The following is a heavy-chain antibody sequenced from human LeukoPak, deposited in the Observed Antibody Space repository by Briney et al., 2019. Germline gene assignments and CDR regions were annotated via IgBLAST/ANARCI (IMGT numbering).Heavy chain of an antibody. CDR3: ARVSGPEYCSSTSCFIDY. D-gene: IGHD2-2*01. V-gene: IGHV4-30-2*01. CDR1: GGSISSGGYY. CDR2: IYHGGST. J-gene: IGHJ4*02. Sequence: SQTLSLTCTVSGGSISSGGYYWSWIRQPPGKGLEWIGYIYHGGSTYYNPSLKSRVTISLDRSKNHFSLKLSSVTAADTAVYYCARVSGPEYCSSTSCFIDYWGQGTLVTVSS.